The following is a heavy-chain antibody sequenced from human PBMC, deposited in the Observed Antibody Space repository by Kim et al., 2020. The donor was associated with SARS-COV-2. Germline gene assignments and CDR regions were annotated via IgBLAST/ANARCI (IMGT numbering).Heavy chain of an antibody. D-gene: IGHD1-26*01. CDR3: ARSVSGSYYYGMDV. V-gene: IGHV1-3*01. J-gene: IGHJ6*02. Sequence: SQNFQSRVTITRDTYASTAYMELSSLGSEDTAVYYCARSVSGSYYYGMDVWGQGTTVTVSS.